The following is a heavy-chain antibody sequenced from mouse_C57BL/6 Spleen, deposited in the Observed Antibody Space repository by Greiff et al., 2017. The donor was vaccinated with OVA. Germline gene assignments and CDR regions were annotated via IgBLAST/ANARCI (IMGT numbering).Heavy chain of an antibody. CDR2: IHPNSGST. V-gene: IGHV1-64*01. CDR3: ASPGSSYADY. D-gene: IGHD1-1*01. CDR1: GYTFTSYW. J-gene: IGHJ2*01. Sequence: VQLQQPGAELVKPGASVKLSCKASGYTFTSYWMHWVTQRPGQGLEWIGMIHPNSGSTNYNEKFKSKATLTVDKSSSTAYMQLSSLTSEDSAVYYWASPGSSYADYWGQGTTLTVAS.